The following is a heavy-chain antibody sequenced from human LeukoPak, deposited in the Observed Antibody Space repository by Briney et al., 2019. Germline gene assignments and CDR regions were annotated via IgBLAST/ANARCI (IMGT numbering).Heavy chain of an antibody. CDR3: TTGSATGTGSGY. CDR1: GCTFGDYV. J-gene: IGHJ4*02. D-gene: IGHD6-13*01. Sequence: GGSLRLSCTASGCTFGDYVMSWVRQAPGKGLEWVGFIRSKPYGGTTEYAASVKGRFIISRDDSKAIAHLQMNSLKSEDTAVYYCTTGSATGTGSGYWGQGTLVTVSS. V-gene: IGHV3-49*04. CDR2: IRSKPYGGTT.